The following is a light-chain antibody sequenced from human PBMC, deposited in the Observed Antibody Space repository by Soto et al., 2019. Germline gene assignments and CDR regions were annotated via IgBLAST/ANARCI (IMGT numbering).Light chain of an antibody. CDR2: LNNDGSH. V-gene: IGLV4-69*01. CDR3: QTWGTGIRV. Sequence: QLVLTQSPSASASLGASVKLTCTLSSGHSTYAVAWHQQQPGQGPRYLMKLNNDGSHIKGDGIPDRFSGSSSGAERYLTISSLQSEDEADYYCQTWGTGIRVFGGGTKLTVL. CDR1: SGHSTYA. J-gene: IGLJ3*02.